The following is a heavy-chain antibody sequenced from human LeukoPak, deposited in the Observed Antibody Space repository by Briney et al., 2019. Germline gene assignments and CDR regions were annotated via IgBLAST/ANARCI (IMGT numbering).Heavy chain of an antibody. V-gene: IGHV3-7*01. CDR3: ARDHARHDAFDI. CDR2: IKQDGSDK. J-gene: IGHJ3*02. CDR1: GFTFSDYW. Sequence: GGSLRLSCTASGFTFSDYWMSWVRQAPGEGPEWVANIKQDGSDKYYVDSVKGRFTISRDNAKNALFLQVNSLRPEDTAVYYCARDHARHDAFDIWGQGTMVTVSS.